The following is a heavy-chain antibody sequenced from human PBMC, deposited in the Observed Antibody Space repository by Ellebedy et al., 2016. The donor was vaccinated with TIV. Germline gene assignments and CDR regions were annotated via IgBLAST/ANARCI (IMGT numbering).Heavy chain of an antibody. Sequence: AASVKVSCKASGYPFTMHWVRHAPGQGLEWMGIINPSGGSTNYAQKFQGRVTMTRDTSTSTVYMELSRLRSEDTAVYYCARDDPIATAGLYGMDVWGQGTTVTVSS. CDR3: ARDDPIATAGLYGMDV. CDR2: INPSGGST. V-gene: IGHV1-46*01. D-gene: IGHD6-13*01. CDR1: GYPFT. J-gene: IGHJ6*02.